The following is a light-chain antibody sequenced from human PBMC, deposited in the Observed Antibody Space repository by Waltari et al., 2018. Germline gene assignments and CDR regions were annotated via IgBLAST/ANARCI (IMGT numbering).Light chain of an antibody. Sequence: QSALTQPPPASGSPGQSVTISCTGPSRDVGGYSHVPWYQQYPGQAPKLTIAEVSKRPSGVPDRFSGSKSGNTASLTVSGLQAEDEADYYCNSYAGNNNWVFGGGTKLTVL. V-gene: IGLV2-8*01. CDR3: NSYAGNNNWV. J-gene: IGLJ3*02. CDR1: SRDVGGYSH. CDR2: EVS.